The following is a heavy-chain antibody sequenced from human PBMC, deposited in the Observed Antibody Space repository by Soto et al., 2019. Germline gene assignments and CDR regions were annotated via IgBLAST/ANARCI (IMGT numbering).Heavy chain of an antibody. CDR3: ARVLYGSGSSAFDY. Sequence: QVQLQESGPGLVKPSQTLSLTCTVSGGSISSGGYYWSWIRQHPGKGLEWIGYIYYSGSTYYNPSLQSRVTISVDTSKNQFSMKLSSVTAADTAVYYCARVLYGSGSSAFDYWGQGTLVTVSS. V-gene: IGHV4-31*03. J-gene: IGHJ4*02. CDR1: GGSISSGGYY. CDR2: IYYSGST. D-gene: IGHD3-10*01.